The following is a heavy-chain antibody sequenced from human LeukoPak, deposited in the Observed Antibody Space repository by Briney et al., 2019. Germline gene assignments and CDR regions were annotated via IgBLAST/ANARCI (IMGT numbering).Heavy chain of an antibody. J-gene: IGHJ4*02. CDR1: GFTFSSYA. V-gene: IGHV3-23*01. D-gene: IGHD3-22*01. CDR3: AKPYYSDSTGYPWDY. CDR2: ISGRDGST. Sequence: PGGSLRLSCAASGFTFSSYAMSWVRQAPGKGLEWVSLISGRDGSTDYADSVKGRFTISRDNSKNTLYLQMNSLRGEDTAVYYCAKPYYSDSTGYPWDYWGQGTLVTVSP.